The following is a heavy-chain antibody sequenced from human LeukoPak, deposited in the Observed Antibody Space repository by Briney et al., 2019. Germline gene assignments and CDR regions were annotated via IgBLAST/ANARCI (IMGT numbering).Heavy chain of an antibody. CDR2: ISGGAGST. D-gene: IGHD6-13*01. CDR3: AKGMKLGY. CDR1: GFTFSTYA. Sequence: GGSLRLSCAASGFTFSTYAMTWVRQAPGKGLEWVSVISGGAGSTYYADSVKGRFTISRDNSKNTLYLQMNSLRAEDTAVYYCAKGMKLGYWGQGTLVTVSS. V-gene: IGHV3-23*01. J-gene: IGHJ4*02.